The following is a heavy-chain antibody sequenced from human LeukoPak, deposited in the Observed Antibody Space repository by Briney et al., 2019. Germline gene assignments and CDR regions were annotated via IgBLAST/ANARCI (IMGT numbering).Heavy chain of an antibody. CDR2: IHTSGST. Sequence: GGSLRLSCAASGFSVSGNYMSWVRQAPGKGLEWVSFIHTSGSTFYADSVKGRFTISRDNSKNTLYLQMNSLRAEDTAVYYCAKALDYYDSSGADYWGQGTLVTVSS. J-gene: IGHJ4*02. V-gene: IGHV3-66*01. D-gene: IGHD3-22*01. CDR1: GFSVSGNY. CDR3: AKALDYYDSSGADY.